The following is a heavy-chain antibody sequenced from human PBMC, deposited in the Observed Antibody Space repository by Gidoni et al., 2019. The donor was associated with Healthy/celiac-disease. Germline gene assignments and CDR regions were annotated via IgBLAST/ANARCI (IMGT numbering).Heavy chain of an antibody. Sequence: EVQLVESGGGLVKPGGSLRLSFAASGFTFRSYSLNWVRQAPGKGLEWVSSISSSSSYIYYADSVKGRFTISRDNAKNSLYLQMNSLRAEDTAVYYCARDLVMDMSPGPLDQLPYDLYAFDIWGQGTMVTVSS. CDR3: ARDLVMDMSPGPLDQLPYDLYAFDI. D-gene: IGHD2-2*01. CDR2: ISSSSSYI. V-gene: IGHV3-21*01. J-gene: IGHJ3*02. CDR1: GFTFRSYS.